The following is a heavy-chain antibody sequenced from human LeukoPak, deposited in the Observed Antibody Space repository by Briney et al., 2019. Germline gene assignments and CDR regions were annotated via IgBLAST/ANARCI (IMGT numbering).Heavy chain of an antibody. D-gene: IGHD4-23*01. Sequence: PSETLSLTCAVYGGSFSGYYWSWIRQPLGKGLEWIGEINHSGSTNYNPSLKSRVTISVDTSKNQFSLKLSSVTAADTAVYYCARAVVPGQFVDYWGQGTLVTVSS. CDR2: INHSGST. J-gene: IGHJ4*02. V-gene: IGHV4-34*01. CDR1: GGSFSGYY. CDR3: ARAVVPGQFVDY.